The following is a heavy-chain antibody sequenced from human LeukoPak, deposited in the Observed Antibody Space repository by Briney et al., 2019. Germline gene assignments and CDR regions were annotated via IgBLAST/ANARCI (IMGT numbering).Heavy chain of an antibody. V-gene: IGHV3-15*01. CDR2: IKSKTDGGTI. CDR3: NTLTDIPQFDY. D-gene: IGHD2-21*01. CDR1: RFTFSSYS. Sequence: PGGSLRLSCAASRFTFSSYSMNWVRQAPGKGLEWVGRIKSKTDGGTIDYAAPVKGRFTISRDDSKNTLYLQINSLKTEDTAVYYCNTLTDIPQFDYWGQGTLVTVSS. J-gene: IGHJ4*02.